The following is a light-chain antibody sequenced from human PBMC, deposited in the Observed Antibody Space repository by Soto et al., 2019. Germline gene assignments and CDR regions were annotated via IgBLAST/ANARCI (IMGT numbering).Light chain of an antibody. CDR3: HHYRTSPRGVT. J-gene: IGKJ4*01. V-gene: IGKV3-20*01. Sequence: EIVLTQSPGTLSLSPGERATLSCRASQSVSSSYLAWYQQKPGQAPRFLIYSASRRATGIPDRFSGSGSGTDFTLTISRLEPEDFAVYYCHHYRTSPRGVTFGGGTKVEIK. CDR1: QSVSSSY. CDR2: SAS.